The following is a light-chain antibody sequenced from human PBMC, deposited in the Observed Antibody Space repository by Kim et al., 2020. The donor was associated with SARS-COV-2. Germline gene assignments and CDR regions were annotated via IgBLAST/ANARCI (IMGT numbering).Light chain of an antibody. J-gene: IGLJ2*01. CDR3: AAWDDRLNALV. Sequence: ELTQPPSASGTPGQTVTISCSGSTSSVGSNTVSWYRLFPGTAPKVLFYHDDYRPSGVPDRFSGSRSGTLASLVISGLQSDDEGVYYCAAWDDRLNALVFGGGTQLTVL. CDR2: HDD. V-gene: IGLV1-44*01. CDR1: TSSVGSNT.